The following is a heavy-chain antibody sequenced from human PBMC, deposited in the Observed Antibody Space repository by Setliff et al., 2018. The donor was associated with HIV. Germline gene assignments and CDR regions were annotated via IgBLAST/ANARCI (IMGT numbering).Heavy chain of an antibody. V-gene: IGHV3-53*01. CDR2: IYDDGKT. CDR1: GFTVSGTY. Sequence: GSLRLSCAASGFTVSGTYMRWVRQAPGKGLEWVAVIYDDGKTYYGDSVKGRFTVSRDNSKNTLFLQMNSLRVDDTAVYFCPRGHYGEWGQGTLVTVSS. CDR3: PRGHYGE. J-gene: IGHJ4*02. D-gene: IGHD4-17*01.